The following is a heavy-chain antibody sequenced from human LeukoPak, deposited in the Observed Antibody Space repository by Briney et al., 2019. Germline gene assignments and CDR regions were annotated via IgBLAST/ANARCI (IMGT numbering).Heavy chain of an antibody. D-gene: IGHD4-23*01. CDR3: AKGRSPRPNYGGNSVDY. J-gene: IGHJ4*02. CDR2: LSRNGGTI. Sequence: GRSLRLSCAASGFTFDDYAMHWVRQAPGKGLEWVSGLSRNGGTIGYADSLKGRFSISRDNAKNTLYLQMNSLRPEDTALYYCAKGRSPRPNYGGNSVDYWGQGTLVTVSS. CDR1: GFTFDDYA. V-gene: IGHV3-9*01.